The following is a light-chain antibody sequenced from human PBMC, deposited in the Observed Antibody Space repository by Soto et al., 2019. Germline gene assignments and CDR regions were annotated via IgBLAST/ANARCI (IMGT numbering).Light chain of an antibody. CDR3: QQYGSSPQT. CDR2: GAS. V-gene: IGKV3-20*01. CDR1: QSVSSSY. Sequence: EIVLTQNHGTLSWTAGEKASLASGASQSVSSSYLAWYRQKPGQAPRLLIYGASSRATGIPDRFSGSGSGTDFTLTISRLEPEDFAVYYCQQYGSSPQTFGQGTKVDIK. J-gene: IGKJ1*01.